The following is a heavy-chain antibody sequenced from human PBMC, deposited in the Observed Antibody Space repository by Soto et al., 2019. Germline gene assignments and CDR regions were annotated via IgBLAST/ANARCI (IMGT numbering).Heavy chain of an antibody. Sequence: SVKVSCKASGGTFSSYTISWVRQAPGQGLEWMGRIIPILGIANYAQKFRGRVTITADKSTSTAYMELSSLRSEDTAVYYCARASHALRIAEPAVDIWGQGTMVTVSS. J-gene: IGHJ3*02. D-gene: IGHD6-13*01. V-gene: IGHV1-69*02. CDR1: GGTFSSYT. CDR2: IIPILGIA. CDR3: ARASHALRIAEPAVDI.